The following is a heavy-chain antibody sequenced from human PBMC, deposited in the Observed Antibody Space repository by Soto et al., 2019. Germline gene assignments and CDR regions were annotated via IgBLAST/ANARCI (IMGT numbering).Heavy chain of an antibody. CDR2: IYGGAST. CDR3: ARVRGYSYDFDY. V-gene: IGHV3-53*01. J-gene: IGHJ4*02. CDR1: GFTVSSNY. D-gene: IGHD5-18*01. Sequence: VSLRLSCAASGFTVSSNYMSWVRQAPGKGLEWVSVIYGGASTYYADSVKGRFTISRDNSKNTLYLQMNSLRAEDTAVYYCARVRGYSYDFDYWGQGTLVTVSS.